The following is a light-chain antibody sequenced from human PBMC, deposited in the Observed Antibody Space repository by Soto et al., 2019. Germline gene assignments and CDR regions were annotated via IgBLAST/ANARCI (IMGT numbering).Light chain of an antibody. Sequence: DIQMTQSPSSLSASVGDRVTITCRASQSISSYLNWYQQKPRKAPELLIYAASSLQSGVPSRFSGSGSGTDFTLTISSLQPEDFATYYCQQSHSIPFTFGQGTNLEIK. CDR1: QSISSY. J-gene: IGKJ2*01. V-gene: IGKV1-39*01. CDR2: AAS. CDR3: QQSHSIPFT.